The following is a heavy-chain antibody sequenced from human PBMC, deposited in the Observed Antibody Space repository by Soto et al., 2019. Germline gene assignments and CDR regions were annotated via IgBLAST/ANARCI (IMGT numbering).Heavy chain of an antibody. Sequence: GGSLRLSCAASGFTFSNAWMNWVRQAPGKGLEWVGRIKSKTDGGTTDYAAPVKGRFTISRDDSKNTLYLQMNSLRVEDTALYYCAKYGSGTYHRPDGLDVWGQGTTVTVSS. J-gene: IGHJ6*02. CDR2: IKSKTDGGTT. CDR1: GFTFSNAW. V-gene: IGHV3-15*07. D-gene: IGHD3-10*01. CDR3: AKYGSGTYHRPDGLDV.